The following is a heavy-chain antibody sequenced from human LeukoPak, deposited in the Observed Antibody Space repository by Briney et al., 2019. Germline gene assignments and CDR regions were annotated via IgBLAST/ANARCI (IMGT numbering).Heavy chain of an antibody. V-gene: IGHV4-59*08. Sequence: SETLSLICTVSGGSISSYYWSWIRQPPGKGLEWIGYIYYSGSTNYNPSLKSRVTISVDTSKNQFSLKLSSVTAADTAVYYCARGDSSSWANWFDPWGQGTLVTVSS. CDR1: GGSISSYY. D-gene: IGHD6-13*01. CDR2: IYYSGST. CDR3: ARGDSSSWANWFDP. J-gene: IGHJ5*02.